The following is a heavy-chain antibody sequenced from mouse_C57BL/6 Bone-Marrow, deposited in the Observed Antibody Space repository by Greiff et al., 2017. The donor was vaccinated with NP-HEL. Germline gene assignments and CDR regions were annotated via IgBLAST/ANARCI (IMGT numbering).Heavy chain of an antibody. J-gene: IGHJ2*01. Sequence: EVQGVESGGGLVQPGGSMKLSCAASGFTFSDAWMDWVRQSPEKGLEWVAEISNKANNHATYYAESVKGRFTISRDDSKSSFYLQMNSLRAEDTGIYYCTTVVATDFDYWGQGTTLTVSS. CDR3: TTVVATDFDY. CDR2: ISNKANNHAT. V-gene: IGHV6-6*01. CDR1: GFTFSDAW. D-gene: IGHD1-1*01.